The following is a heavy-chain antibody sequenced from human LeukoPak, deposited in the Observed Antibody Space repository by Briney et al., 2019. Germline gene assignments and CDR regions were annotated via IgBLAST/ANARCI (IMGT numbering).Heavy chain of an antibody. D-gene: IGHD6-13*01. CDR3: ARSRQQLVLEYGY. V-gene: IGHV4-39*01. Sequence: SSETLSLTCTVSGGSISSSGYYWGWIRQPPGKGLEWIGSIYYSGSTYYNSSLKSRLTISVDTSKNQFSLKLSSVTAADTAVYYCARSRQQLVLEYGYWGQGTLVTVSS. CDR1: GGSISSSGYY. CDR2: IYYSGST. J-gene: IGHJ4*02.